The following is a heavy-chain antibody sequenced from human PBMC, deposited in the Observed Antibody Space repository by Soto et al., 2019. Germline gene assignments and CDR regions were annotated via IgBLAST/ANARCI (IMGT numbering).Heavy chain of an antibody. J-gene: IGHJ5*01. CDR2: ISGTGLNT. D-gene: IGHD1-20*01. Sequence: EVQLLESGGGLVHRGGSLKLSCVASGFTFSSYAMNWVRQAPGEGLEWVADISGTGLNTFYADSVKGRFTISRDNSKNTVSLQMDSLKVGDTAIYSCAKPTDIWSSRLTYFDSWGQGTHVAIST. CDR1: GFTFSSYA. V-gene: IGHV3-23*01. CDR3: AKPTDIWSSRLTYFDS.